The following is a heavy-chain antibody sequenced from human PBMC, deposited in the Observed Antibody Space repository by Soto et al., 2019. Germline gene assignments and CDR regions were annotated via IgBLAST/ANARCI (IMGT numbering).Heavy chain of an antibody. D-gene: IGHD5-18*01. CDR3: ARPFLDSYGHYYFDY. J-gene: IGHJ4*02. CDR2: IYYSGST. CDR1: GGSISSSSYY. Sequence: QLQLQESGPGLVKPSETLSLTCTVSGGSISSSSYYWGWIRQPPGKGLEWIGSIYYSGSTYYNPSLKSRVTISVDTSKNQFSLKLSSVTAADTAVYYCARPFLDSYGHYYFDYWGQGTLVTVSS. V-gene: IGHV4-39*01.